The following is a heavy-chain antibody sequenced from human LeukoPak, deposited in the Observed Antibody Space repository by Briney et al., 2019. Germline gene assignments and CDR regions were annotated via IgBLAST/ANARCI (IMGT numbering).Heavy chain of an antibody. V-gene: IGHV4-59*08. CDR3: ARLNIAMEIGLDYYFDY. D-gene: IGHD6-19*01. Sequence: SETLSLTCTVSGGSISSYYWSWIRQPPGKGLEWIGYIYYSGSTNYNPSLKSRVTISVDTSKNQFSLKLSSVTAADTAVYYCARLNIAMEIGLDYYFDYWGQGTLVTVSS. CDR1: GGSISSYY. CDR2: IYYSGST. J-gene: IGHJ4*02.